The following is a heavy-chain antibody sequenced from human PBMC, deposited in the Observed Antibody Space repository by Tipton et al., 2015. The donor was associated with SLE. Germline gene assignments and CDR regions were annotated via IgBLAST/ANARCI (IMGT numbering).Heavy chain of an antibody. CDR3: ARVVAVAGIHYYSVDI. Sequence: TLSLTCAVYGGSFSNYYWSWIRQPPGMGLEWIGEIIHGGSTNYNPSLKSRVTISVDTSKTQFSLKLNSLTAADTAVYYCARVVAVAGIHYYSVDIWGQGTTVTVSS. D-gene: IGHD6-19*01. J-gene: IGHJ6*02. CDR1: GGSFSNYY. V-gene: IGHV4-34*12. CDR2: IIHGGST.